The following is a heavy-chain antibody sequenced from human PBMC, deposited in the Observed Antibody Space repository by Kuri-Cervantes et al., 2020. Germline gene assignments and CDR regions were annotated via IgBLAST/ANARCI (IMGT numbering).Heavy chain of an antibody. CDR1: GGSISSSNW. CDR3: ARQGGITIFGVVNEAYYYYYMDV. D-gene: IGHD3-3*01. J-gene: IGHJ6*03. V-gene: IGHV4-4*02. Sequence: SETLSLTCAVSGGSISSSNWWSWVRQPPGKGLEWIGEIYHSGSTNYNPSLKSRVTISVDKSKNQFSLKLSSVTAADTAVYYCARQGGITIFGVVNEAYYYYYMDVWGKGTTVTVSS. CDR2: IYHSGST.